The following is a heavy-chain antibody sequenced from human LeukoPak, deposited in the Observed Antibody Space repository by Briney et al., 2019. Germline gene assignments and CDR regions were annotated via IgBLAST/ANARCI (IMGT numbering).Heavy chain of an antibody. CDR1: GDSINIRGYY. Sequence: SETLSLTCTVSGDSINIRGYYWGWIRQPPGKGLEWIGYIYHSGSTYYNPSLKSRVTISVDRSKNQFSLKLSSVTAADTAVYYCARGLTAANSRGAFDPWGQGTLVTVSP. J-gene: IGHJ5*02. CDR2: IYHSGST. CDR3: ARGLTAANSRGAFDP. D-gene: IGHD2-2*01. V-gene: IGHV4-39*07.